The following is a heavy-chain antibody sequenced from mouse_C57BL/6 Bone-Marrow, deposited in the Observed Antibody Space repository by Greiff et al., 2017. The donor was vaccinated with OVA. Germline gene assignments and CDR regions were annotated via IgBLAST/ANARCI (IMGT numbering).Heavy chain of an antibody. CDR2: IRNKANGYTT. Sequence: EVHLVESGGGLVQPGGSLSLSCAASGFTFTDYYMSWVRQPPGQALEWLGFIRNKANGYTTEYSASVKGRFTISRDNSQSIRYLQMNALRAEDSATYYCASLVASYWYFDVWGTGTTVTVSS. V-gene: IGHV7-3*01. CDR1: GFTFTDYY. J-gene: IGHJ1*03. D-gene: IGHD1-1*01. CDR3: ASLVASYWYFDV.